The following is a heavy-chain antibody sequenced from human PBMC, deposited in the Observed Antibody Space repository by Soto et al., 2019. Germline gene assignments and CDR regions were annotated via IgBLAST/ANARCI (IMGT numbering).Heavy chain of an antibody. CDR3: ARVPSSSGRAHFDY. J-gene: IGHJ4*02. CDR1: GFTFSSYA. Sequence: QVQLVESGGGVFQPGRSLRLSCAASGFTFSSYAMHWDRQAPGKELEWVAVIPYDGSNKYYADSVKGRFTISRDNSKNTLYLQMNSLRAEDTAVYYCARVPSSSGRAHFDYWGQGTLVTVSS. V-gene: IGHV3-30-3*01. D-gene: IGHD2-15*01. CDR2: IPYDGSNK.